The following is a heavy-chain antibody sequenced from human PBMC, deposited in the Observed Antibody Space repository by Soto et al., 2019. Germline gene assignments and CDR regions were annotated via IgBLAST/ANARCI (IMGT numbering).Heavy chain of an antibody. V-gene: IGHV1-18*01. J-gene: IGHJ4*02. CDR1: GYTFTSYG. CDR2: ISAYNGNT. CDR3: ARDAYYYDSSGSRGGIPSDY. D-gene: IGHD3-22*01. Sequence: QVQLVQSGAEVKKPGASVKVSCKASGYTFTSYGISWVRQAPGQGLEWMGWISAYNGNTNYAQKLQGRVTMTTDTSTSTAYMELRSLRSDDTAVYYCARDAYYYDSSGSRGGIPSDYWGQGTLVTVSS.